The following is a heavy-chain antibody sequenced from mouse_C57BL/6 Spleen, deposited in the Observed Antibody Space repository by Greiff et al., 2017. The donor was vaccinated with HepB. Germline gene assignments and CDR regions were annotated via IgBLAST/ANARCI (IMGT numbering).Heavy chain of an antibody. V-gene: IGHV1-55*01. CDR2: IYPGSGST. CDR3: ARRAYYDYDDWYFDV. Sequence: VQLQQPGAELVKPGASVKMSCKASGYTFTSYWITWVKQRPGQGLEWIGDIYPGSGSTNYNEKFKSKATLTVDTSSSTAYMQLSSLTSEDSAVYYCARRAYYDYDDWYFDVWGTGTTVTVSS. D-gene: IGHD2-4*01. CDR1: GYTFTSYW. J-gene: IGHJ1*03.